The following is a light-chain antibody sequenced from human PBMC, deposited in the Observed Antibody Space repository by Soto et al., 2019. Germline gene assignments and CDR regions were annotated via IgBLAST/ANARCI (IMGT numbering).Light chain of an antibody. CDR2: DVS. V-gene: IGLV2-14*03. J-gene: IGLJ2*01. CDR3: TSYASGSTL. Sequence: QSVLTQPASVSGSPGQSITISCTGTSSDVGAYNYVSWYQQHPGEAPKLIIYDVSNRPSGVSNRFSGSKSGNTASLTISGLQAEDEADYYCTSYASGSTLFGGGTKLTVL. CDR1: SSDVGAYNY.